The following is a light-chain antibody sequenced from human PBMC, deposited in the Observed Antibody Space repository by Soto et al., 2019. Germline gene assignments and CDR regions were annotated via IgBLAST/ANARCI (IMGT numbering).Light chain of an antibody. Sequence: QSVLTQPPSVSGAPGQRGTISCTGSSSNIGAGYGVHWYQQLPGTAPKLLIYGNGNRPSGVPDRFSGSKSGTSASLAITGLQAEDEADYYCQSYDSSLSGYVFGTGTKVTVL. V-gene: IGLV1-40*01. J-gene: IGLJ1*01. CDR3: QSYDSSLSGYV. CDR1: SSNIGAGYG. CDR2: GNG.